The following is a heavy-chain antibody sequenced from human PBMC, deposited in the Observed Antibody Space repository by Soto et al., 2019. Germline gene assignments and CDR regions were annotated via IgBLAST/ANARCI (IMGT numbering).Heavy chain of an antibody. D-gene: IGHD5-18*01. CDR1: GGSISSYY. V-gene: IGHV4-59*01. Sequence: PSETLSLTCTVSGGSISSYYWSWIRQPPGKGLEWIRYIHYSGSTNYNPSLKSRVTISVDTSKNQFSLKLSSVTAADTAVYYCARGRALVDTAMVLDYWGQGTLVTVS. CDR3: ARGRALVDTAMVLDY. J-gene: IGHJ4*02. CDR2: IHYSGST.